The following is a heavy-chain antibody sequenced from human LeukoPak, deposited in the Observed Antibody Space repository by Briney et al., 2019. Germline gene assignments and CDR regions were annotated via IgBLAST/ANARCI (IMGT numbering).Heavy chain of an antibody. Sequence: PSETLSLTCTVSGGSISSYYWSWIRQPPGKGLEWIGNIYYSGSTNYNPSLKSRVTISVDTSKNQFSLKLSSVTAADTAVYYCARGSPADAFDIWGQGTMVTVSS. CDR2: IYYSGST. V-gene: IGHV4-59*08. CDR1: GGSISSYY. D-gene: IGHD2-15*01. CDR3: ARGSPADAFDI. J-gene: IGHJ3*02.